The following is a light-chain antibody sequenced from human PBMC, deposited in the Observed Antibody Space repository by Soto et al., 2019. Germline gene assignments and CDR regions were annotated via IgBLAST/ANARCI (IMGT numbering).Light chain of an antibody. J-gene: IGKJ4*01. CDR2: DAS. Sequence: DIQMTQSPSLLSASVGDRVTITCRASETISHFLNWYQQKPGKAPKLLIYDASSLQSGVPSRFSGSGSGADFNLTISSLQPEDLAIYYCQQSYRTPLTFGGGTKVDIK. CDR3: QQSYRTPLT. V-gene: IGKV1-39*01. CDR1: ETISHF.